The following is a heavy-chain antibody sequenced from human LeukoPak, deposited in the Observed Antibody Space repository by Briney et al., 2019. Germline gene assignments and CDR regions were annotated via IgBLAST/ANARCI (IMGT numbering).Heavy chain of an antibody. J-gene: IGHJ4*02. D-gene: IGHD3-10*01. CDR1: GLTFSSYN. CDR2: ISYDGNHK. Sequence: GRSLRLSCAASGLTFSSYNMHWVRQAPGKGLEWVAVISYDGNHKYYADSVKGRFTISRDNSKNTLYLQMNGLRADDTAVYYCAKGYDYRSGGGSLDYWGQGTLVTVSS. CDR3: AKGYDYRSGGGSLDY. V-gene: IGHV3-30*18.